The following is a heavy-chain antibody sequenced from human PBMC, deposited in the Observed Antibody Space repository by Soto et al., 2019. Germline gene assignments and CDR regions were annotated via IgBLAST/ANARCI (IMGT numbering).Heavy chain of an antibody. CDR3: ARGQQYSGRIFDY. Sequence: SQTLSLTCATTGDSVSSNSAGWSWVRQSPSRGLEWLGRTYYRSKWYYEYAVSVRGRITINPDTSKNQYSLQLNSVTPEDTAVYFCARGQQYSGRIFDYCGQGPLVTVYS. J-gene: IGHJ4*03. D-gene: IGHD1-26*01. CDR2: TYYRSKWYY. CDR1: GDSVSSNSAG. V-gene: IGHV6-1*01.